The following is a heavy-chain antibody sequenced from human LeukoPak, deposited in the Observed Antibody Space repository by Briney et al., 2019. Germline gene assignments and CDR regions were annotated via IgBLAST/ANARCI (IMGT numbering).Heavy chain of an antibody. V-gene: IGHV3-43*01. D-gene: IGHD5-24*01. CDR3: AKDRLDGHTPIDS. Sequence: GGALRLSCTASGFSFDDYTMHWVRLVPGKGLEWVSLISGDSDATYYAGSVKGRFTIPRDNRKTSLYLQMNSLTKEDSALYFCAKDRLDGHTPIDSWGQGALVTVSP. CDR1: GFSFDDYT. J-gene: IGHJ4*02. CDR2: ISGDSDAT.